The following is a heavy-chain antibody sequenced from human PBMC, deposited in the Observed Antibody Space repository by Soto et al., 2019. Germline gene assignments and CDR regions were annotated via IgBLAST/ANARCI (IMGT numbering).Heavy chain of an antibody. V-gene: IGHV4-30-4*01. CDR3: ARAPSTTYDSSGYYPTYYGMDV. CDR1: GGSISSGDYY. D-gene: IGHD3-22*01. CDR2: IYYSGST. J-gene: IGHJ6*02. Sequence: SETLSLTCTVSGGSISSGDYYWSWIRQPPGKGLEWIGYIYYSGSTYYNPSLKSRVTISVDTSKNQFSLKLSSVTAADTAVYYCARAPSTTYDSSGYYPTYYGMDVWGQGTTVTVSS.